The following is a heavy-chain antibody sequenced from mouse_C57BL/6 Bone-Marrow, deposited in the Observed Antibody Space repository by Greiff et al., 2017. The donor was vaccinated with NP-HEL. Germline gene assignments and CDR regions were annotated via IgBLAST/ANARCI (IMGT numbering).Heavy chain of an antibody. D-gene: IGHD2-2*01. CDR3: ARTPYGYDRPWFAD. Sequence: VQLQQPGAELVKPGASVKLSCKASGYTFTSYWMHWVKQRPGQGLEWIGMIHPNSGSTNYNEKFKSKATLTVDKSSSTAYMQLSSLTSEDSAVYYCARTPYGYDRPWFADWGQGTLVTVSA. CDR1: GYTFTSYW. V-gene: IGHV1-64*01. CDR2: IHPNSGST. J-gene: IGHJ3*01.